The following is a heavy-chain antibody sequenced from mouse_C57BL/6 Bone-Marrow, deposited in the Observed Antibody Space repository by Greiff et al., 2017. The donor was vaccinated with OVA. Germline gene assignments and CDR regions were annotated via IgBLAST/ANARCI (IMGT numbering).Heavy chain of an antibody. V-gene: IGHV8-8*01. CDR3: AHYGSSYVGAY. D-gene: IGHD1-1*01. Sequence: VKLQESGPGILQPSQTLSLTCSFSGFSLSTFGMGVGRIRQPSGKGLEWLAHIWWDDDKYYNPALKSQLTISKDTSKNQVFLKIANVDTADTATYYCAHYGSSYVGAYWGQGTLVTVSA. CDR1: GFSLSTFGMG. CDR2: IWWDDDK. J-gene: IGHJ3*01.